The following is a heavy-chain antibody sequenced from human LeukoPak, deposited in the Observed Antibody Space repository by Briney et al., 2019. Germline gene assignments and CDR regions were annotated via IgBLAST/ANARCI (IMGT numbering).Heavy chain of an antibody. CDR1: GFIFSSYG. Sequence: GGSLRLSCAASGFIFSSYGMHWVRQAPGKGLEWVAVIWYDGSNKYYADSVKGRFTISRDNSKNTLYLQMNSLRDEDTAVYYCARDSSSGWFDAFDIWCQGTMVTVS. D-gene: IGHD6-19*01. J-gene: IGHJ3*02. CDR2: IWYDGSNK. V-gene: IGHV3-33*01. CDR3: ARDSSSGWFDAFDI.